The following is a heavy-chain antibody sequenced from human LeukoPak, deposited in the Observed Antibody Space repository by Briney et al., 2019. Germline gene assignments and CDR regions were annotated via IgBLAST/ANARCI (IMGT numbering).Heavy chain of an antibody. CDR2: ICSSSSYI. CDR3: ARSSYGPPLYYFGY. D-gene: IGHD5-18*01. Sequence: GGSLRLSCTASGFTFSSYAMSWVRQAPGKGLEWVSSICSSSSYIYYADSVKGRFTISRDNAKNSLYLQMNSLRAEDTAVYYCARSSYGPPLYYFGYGGQGTLVTVSS. CDR1: GFTFSSYA. J-gene: IGHJ4*02. V-gene: IGHV3-21*01.